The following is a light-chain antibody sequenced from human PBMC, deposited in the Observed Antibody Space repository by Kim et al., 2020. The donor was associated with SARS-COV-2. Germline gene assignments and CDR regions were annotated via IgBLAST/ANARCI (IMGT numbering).Light chain of an antibody. J-gene: IGLJ2*01. CDR2: GKN. CDR1: SLRTYY. V-gene: IGLV3-19*01. CDR3: NSRDSNDNVV. Sequence: SSELTQDPAVSVALGQTVRITCQGDSLRTYYATWYQQKPGQAPILVIYGKNNRPSGIPDRFPGSSSGNTASFTITGTQAGAEAYYYCNSRDSNDNVVFGG.